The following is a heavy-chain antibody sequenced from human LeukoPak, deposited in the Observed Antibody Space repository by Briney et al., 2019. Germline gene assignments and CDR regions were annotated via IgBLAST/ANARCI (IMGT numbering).Heavy chain of an antibody. J-gene: IGHJ4*02. CDR1: GFTLSSYW. V-gene: IGHV3-7*01. D-gene: IGHD2-2*01. Sequence: GGSLRLSCAASGFTLSSYWMSWVRQAPGKGLEWVANIKQDGSEKYYVDSVKGRFTISRDNAKNSLYLQMNSLRAEDTAVYYCARGGVGGLVDFDYWGQGTLVTVSS. CDR3: ARGGVGGLVDFDY. CDR2: IKQDGSEK.